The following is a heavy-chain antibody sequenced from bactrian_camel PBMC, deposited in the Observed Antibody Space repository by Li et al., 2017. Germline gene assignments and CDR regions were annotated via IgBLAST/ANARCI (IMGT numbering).Heavy chain of an antibody. V-gene: IGHV3S25*01. CDR3: VRANLDEENNILPGD. J-gene: IGHJ4*01. CDR2: INPERYAT. Sequence: QLVESGGGSVQAGGSLRLSCAASGFTFNGVWMVWVRQAPGKGLEWVSTINPERYATNYADSVKGRFTISRDNTKNTVYLQMVSLKPEDTAVYSCVRANLDEENNILPGDWGQGTQVTVS. D-gene: IGHD2*01. CDR1: GFTFNGVW.